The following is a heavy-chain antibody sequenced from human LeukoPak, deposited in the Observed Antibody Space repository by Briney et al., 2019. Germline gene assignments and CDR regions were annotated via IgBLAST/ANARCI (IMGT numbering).Heavy chain of an antibody. Sequence: PSETLSLTCTVSGGSISSYYWSWIRQPPGKGLEWIGYIYYSGSTNYNPSLKSRVTISVDTSKNQFSLKLSSVTAADTAVYYCARDGPTSNYDFWSGYYRSDAFDIWGQGTMVSVSS. CDR2: IYYSGST. J-gene: IGHJ3*02. V-gene: IGHV4-59*01. CDR3: ARDGPTSNYDFWSGYYRSDAFDI. D-gene: IGHD3-3*01. CDR1: GGSISSYY.